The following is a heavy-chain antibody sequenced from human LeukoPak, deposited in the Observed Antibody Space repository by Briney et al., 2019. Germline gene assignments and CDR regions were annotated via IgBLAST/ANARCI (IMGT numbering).Heavy chain of an antibody. Sequence: GGSLRLSCAASGFTFSSYAMSWVRQAPGKGLEWLSDISGSGCSPYYADSVKGRFTISRDNSKNTLYLQMNSLRAEDTAVYYCAKPHYYYDTRRYSAGDHWGQGTLVTVSS. CDR3: AKPHYYYDTRRYSAGDH. D-gene: IGHD3-22*01. V-gene: IGHV3-23*01. J-gene: IGHJ4*02. CDR2: ISGSGCSP. CDR1: GFTFSSYA.